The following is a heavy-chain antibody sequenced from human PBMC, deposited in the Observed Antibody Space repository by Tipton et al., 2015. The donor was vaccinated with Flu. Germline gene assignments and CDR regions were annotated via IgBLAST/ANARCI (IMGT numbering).Heavy chain of an antibody. V-gene: IGHV4-34*01. D-gene: IGHD3-10*01. CDR1: GGSFSGYY. CDR3: ARGTSRVRRRVAASVDY. Sequence: LRLSCAVYGGSFSGYYWSWIRQPPGKGLEWIGEINHSGSNNYNPSLKSRVTISVETSKNQFSLKLSSVTAADTAVYYCARGTSRVRRRVAASVDYWGQGTLAPVSS. J-gene: IGHJ4*02. CDR2: INHSGSN.